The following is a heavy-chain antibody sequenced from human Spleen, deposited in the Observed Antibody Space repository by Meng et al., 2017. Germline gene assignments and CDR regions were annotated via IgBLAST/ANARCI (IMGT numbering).Heavy chain of an antibody. Sequence: QMLRRHAGPVLLNPCHSLPPTSLVSDRSCSDYYWSWIRQPPGKGLEWIGEINHSGSTNYNPSLESRATISVDTSQNNLSLKLSSVTAADSAVYYCARGPTTMAHDFDYWGQGTLVTVSS. CDR1: DRSCSDYY. CDR2: INHSGST. CDR3: ARGPTTMAHDFDY. J-gene: IGHJ4*02. V-gene: IGHV4-34*01. D-gene: IGHD4-11*01.